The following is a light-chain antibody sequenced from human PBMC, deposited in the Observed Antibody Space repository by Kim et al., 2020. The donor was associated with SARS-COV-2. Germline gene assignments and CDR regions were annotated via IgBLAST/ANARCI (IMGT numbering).Light chain of an antibody. V-gene: IGLV3-1*01. CDR3: QAWDSSTAV. J-gene: IGLJ3*02. CDR1: KLGDKY. CDR2: QDS. Sequence: SYELTQPPSVSVSPGQTASITCSGDKLGDKYACWYQQKPGQSPVLVIYQDSKRPSGLPERFSGSNSGNTATLTISGTQAMDEADYYCQAWDSSTAVFGGGTRLTAL.